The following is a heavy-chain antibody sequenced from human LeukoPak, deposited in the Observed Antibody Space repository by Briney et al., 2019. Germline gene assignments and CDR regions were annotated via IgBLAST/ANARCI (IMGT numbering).Heavy chain of an antibody. CDR2: INTDTGNP. J-gene: IGHJ4*02. Sequence: ASVKVSCKASGYTFTDYGMNWVRQAPGKGLEWMGWINTDTGNPTYAQGFTGRFVFSLDTSVSTAFLQINSLKADDTAVYFCARERDTAMVNYWGQGTLVTVSS. CDR1: GYTFTDYG. V-gene: IGHV7-4-1*02. CDR3: ARERDTAMVNY. D-gene: IGHD5-18*01.